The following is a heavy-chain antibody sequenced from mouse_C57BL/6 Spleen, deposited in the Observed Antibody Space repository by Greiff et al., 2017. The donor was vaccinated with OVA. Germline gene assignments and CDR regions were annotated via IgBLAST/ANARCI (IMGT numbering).Heavy chain of an antibody. J-gene: IGHJ3*01. CDR1: GYAFTNYL. CDR3: ARTYYGSTPFAY. D-gene: IGHD1-1*01. Sequence: QVHVKQSGAELVRPGTSVKVSCKASGYAFTNYLIEWVKQRPGQGLEWIGVINPGSGGTNYNEKFKGKATLTADKSSSTAYMQLSSLTSEDSAVYFCARTYYGSTPFAYWGQGTLVTVSA. CDR2: INPGSGGT. V-gene: IGHV1-54*01.